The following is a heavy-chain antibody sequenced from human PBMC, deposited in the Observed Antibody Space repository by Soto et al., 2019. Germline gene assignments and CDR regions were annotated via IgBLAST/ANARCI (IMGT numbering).Heavy chain of an antibody. Sequence: QVQLVESGGGVVQPGRSLRLSCAASGFTFSSYAMHWVCQAPGKGLEWVAVISYDGSNKYYADSVKGRFTISRDNSKNTLYLQMNSLRAEDTAVYYCARDPGWGATFDYWGQGTLVTVSS. J-gene: IGHJ4*02. D-gene: IGHD1-26*01. CDR3: ARDPGWGATFDY. V-gene: IGHV3-30-3*01. CDR2: ISYDGSNK. CDR1: GFTFSSYA.